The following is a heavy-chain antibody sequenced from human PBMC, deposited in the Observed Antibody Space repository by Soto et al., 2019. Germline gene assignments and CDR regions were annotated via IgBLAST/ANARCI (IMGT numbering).Heavy chain of an antibody. CDR1: GFTFSSYW. J-gene: IGHJ4*02. D-gene: IGHD3-9*01. Sequence: LRLSCAASGFTFSSYWMHWVRQAPGKGLVWVSRINSDGSSTSYADSVKGRFTISRDNAKNTLYLQMNSLRAEDTAVYYCARATPDWLTPYYFDYWGQGTLVTVSS. CDR3: ARATPDWLTPYYFDY. CDR2: INSDGSST. V-gene: IGHV3-74*01.